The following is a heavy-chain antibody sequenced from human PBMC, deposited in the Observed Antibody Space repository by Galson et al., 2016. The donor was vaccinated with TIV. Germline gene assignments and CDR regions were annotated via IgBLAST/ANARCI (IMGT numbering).Heavy chain of an antibody. Sequence: QSGAEVKKPGESLKISCKASGYRFTNHWIGWVRQMPGKGLEWMGVIYPGDSDTRYSPYFQGQVTISADKSSSTAHLQWSSLKASDTAVYYCARLEGYDDSASDYWGQGTLVTVSS. CDR1: GYRFTNHW. V-gene: IGHV5-51*01. J-gene: IGHJ4*02. CDR2: IYPGDSDT. D-gene: IGHD3-22*01. CDR3: ARLEGYDDSASDY.